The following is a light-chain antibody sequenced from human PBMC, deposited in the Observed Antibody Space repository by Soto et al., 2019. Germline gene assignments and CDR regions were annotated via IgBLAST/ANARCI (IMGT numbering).Light chain of an antibody. CDR3: QQYSSYPWT. CDR2: KAS. CDR1: QSISSW. J-gene: IGKJ1*01. Sequence: DIPMTQSPSTLSASVGDRVTITCRASQSISSWLAWYQQKPGKAPKLLIYKASSLESGVPSSFSGSGSGTEFTLTLSSLQPDDFATYYCQQYSSYPWTFGQGTKVEIK. V-gene: IGKV1-5*03.